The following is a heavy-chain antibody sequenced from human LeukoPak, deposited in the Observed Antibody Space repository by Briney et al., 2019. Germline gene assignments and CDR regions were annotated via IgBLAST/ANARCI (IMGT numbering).Heavy chain of an antibody. CDR2: IIPIFGTA. D-gene: IGHD2-2*01. J-gene: IGHJ4*02. Sequence: SVKVSCKASGGTFSSYAISWVRQAPGQGLEWMGGIIPIFGTANYAQKFQGRVTITTDESTSTAYMELSSLRSEDTAEYYCARDPWSGCSSTSCSSFWGQGTLVTVSS. V-gene: IGHV1-69*05. CDR3: ARDPWSGCSSTSCSSF. CDR1: GGTFSSYA.